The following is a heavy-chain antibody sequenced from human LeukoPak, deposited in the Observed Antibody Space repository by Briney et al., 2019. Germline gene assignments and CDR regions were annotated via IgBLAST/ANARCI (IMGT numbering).Heavy chain of an antibody. D-gene: IGHD4-17*01. V-gene: IGHV3-21*01. J-gene: IGHJ2*01. CDR1: GFTFSSYS. CDR3: ARAAGGTVTTASYWYFDL. Sequence: PGGSLRLSCAASGFTFSSYSMNWVRQAPGKGLEWVSSISSSSSYIYYADSVKGRFTISRDNAKNSLYLQMNSLRAEDTAVYYCARAAGGTVTTASYWYFDLWGRGTLVTVSS. CDR2: ISSSSSYI.